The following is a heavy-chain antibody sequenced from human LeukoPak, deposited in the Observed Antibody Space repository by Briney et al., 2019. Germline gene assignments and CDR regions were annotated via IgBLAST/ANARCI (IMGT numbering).Heavy chain of an antibody. CDR2: ITSGVGIT. CDR3: AKGDYYDLDY. D-gene: IGHD3-22*01. CDR1: GFAFSNYG. V-gene: IGHV3-23*01. Sequence: GGSLRLSCVTSGFAFSNYGMNWARQAPGKGLEWVSIITSGVGITYYADSVKGRFTISRDNSKNTLYLQMNSLRAEDTAVYYCAKGDYYDLDYWDQGTLVTVSS. J-gene: IGHJ4*02.